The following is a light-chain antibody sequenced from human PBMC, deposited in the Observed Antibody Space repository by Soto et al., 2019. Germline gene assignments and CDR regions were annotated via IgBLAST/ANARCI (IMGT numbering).Light chain of an antibody. V-gene: IGLV2-8*01. Sequence: QSTLTEPPCASGYPAQSVTISCTGTSSDVGGYNFVSWYQQHPGKAPKLMIYEVDKRPSGVPDRFSGSKSGNTASLTVSGLQAEDEADYYCISYAVTTSYVFGTGTKVTVL. CDR1: SSDVGGYNF. J-gene: IGLJ1*01. CDR3: ISYAVTTSYV. CDR2: EVD.